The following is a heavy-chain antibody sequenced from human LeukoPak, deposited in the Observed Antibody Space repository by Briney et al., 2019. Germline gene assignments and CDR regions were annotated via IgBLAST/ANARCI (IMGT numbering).Heavy chain of an antibody. CDR2: ISGSGGST. CDR1: GFTFSSYA. D-gene: IGHD4-17*01. Sequence: PGGSLRLSCAASGFTFSSYAMSWVRQAPGKGLEWVSAISGSGGSTYYADSVKGRFTISRDNSRNTLYLQMNSLRAEDTAVYYCADYGPNPTKKKSFDIWGQGTMVTVSS. J-gene: IGHJ3*02. CDR3: ADYGPNPTKKKSFDI. V-gene: IGHV3-23*01.